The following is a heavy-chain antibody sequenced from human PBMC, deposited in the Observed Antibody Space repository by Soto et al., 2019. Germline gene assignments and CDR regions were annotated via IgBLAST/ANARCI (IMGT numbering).Heavy chain of an antibody. J-gene: IGHJ6*02. V-gene: IGHV3-33*01. Sequence: GGSLRLSCAASGFTFSSYGMHWVRQAPGKGLEWVAVIWYDGNNKYYADSVKGRFTISRDNSKNTLYLQMNSLRAEDTAVYYCARDSNLDGMDVWGQGTTVTVSS. D-gene: IGHD4-4*01. CDR2: IWYDGNNK. CDR1: GFTFSSYG. CDR3: ARDSNLDGMDV.